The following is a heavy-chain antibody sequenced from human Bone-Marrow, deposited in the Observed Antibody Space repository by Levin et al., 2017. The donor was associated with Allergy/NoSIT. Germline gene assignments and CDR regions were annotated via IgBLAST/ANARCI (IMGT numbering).Heavy chain of an antibody. J-gene: IGHJ6*02. D-gene: IGHD4-17*01. CDR3: AKDRTYGILWNYGMDV. CDR1: GFNFSTYN. V-gene: IGHV3-21*01. CDR2: ITRSSDYM. Sequence: GGSLRLSCAASGFNFSTYNMNWVRQAPGKGLEWVSSITRSSDYMYYADSVKGRFTISRDNAKNSLFLQMNSLRGDDTAVYYCAKDRTYGILWNYGMDVWGQGTTVTVSS.